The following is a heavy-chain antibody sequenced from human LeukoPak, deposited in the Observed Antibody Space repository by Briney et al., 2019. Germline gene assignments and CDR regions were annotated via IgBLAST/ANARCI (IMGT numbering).Heavy chain of an antibody. CDR1: GGSISSGGYY. D-gene: IGHD6-13*01. V-gene: IGHV4-31*03. Sequence: SETLSLTCTVSGGSISSGGYYWSWIRQHPGKGLEWIGYIYYSGSTYYNPSLKSRVTISVDTSKNQFSLKLSSVTAADTAVYYCARSSLSSSWHNWGQGTLVTVSS. CDR3: ARSSLSSSWHN. J-gene: IGHJ4*02. CDR2: IYYSGST.